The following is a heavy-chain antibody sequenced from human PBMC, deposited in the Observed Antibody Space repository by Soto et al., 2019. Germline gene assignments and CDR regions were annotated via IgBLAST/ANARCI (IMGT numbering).Heavy chain of an antibody. J-gene: IGHJ6*02. CDR3: AGGRIVVVGSRAYYGMDV. CDR1: GGTPSNSA. V-gene: IGHV1-69*01. D-gene: IGHD3-22*01. Sequence: QVHLLLQSGAEVKKPGSSVKVSCKASGGTPSNSAISWVRQAPGQGLEWMGGIIPVFGLVKYAQNFQGRVTITADESTNIAYMELRSLRPEDTAVYYCAGGRIVVVGSRAYYGMDVWGQGTTVAVSS. CDR2: IIPVFGLV.